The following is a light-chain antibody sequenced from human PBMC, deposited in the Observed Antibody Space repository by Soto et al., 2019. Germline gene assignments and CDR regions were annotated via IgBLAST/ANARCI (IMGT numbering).Light chain of an antibody. CDR3: QQLNSYPIT. CDR1: QGLSSD. Sequence: DIQLTQSPSFLSASVGDRVTITCRASQGLSSDLAWYQQKPGKAPKLLIYAASTLQSGVPSRFVGSGSGTEFTLTISCLQPEDFATYDCQQLNSYPITFGHGTRLEIK. V-gene: IGKV1-9*01. CDR2: AAS. J-gene: IGKJ5*01.